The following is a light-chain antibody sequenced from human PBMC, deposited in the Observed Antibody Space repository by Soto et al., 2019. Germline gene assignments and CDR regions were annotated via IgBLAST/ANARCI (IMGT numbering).Light chain of an antibody. CDR1: SGHSSYA. J-gene: IGLJ3*02. CDR2: LNSDGSH. V-gene: IGLV4-69*01. Sequence: QLVLTQSPSASASLGASVKLTCTLSSGHSSYAIAWHQQQPEKGPRYLMKLNSDGSHSKRDGIPDRFSGSSSGAERYLTISSLHSEDEADYYCQTWGTGIQVFGGGTKLTVL. CDR3: QTWGTGIQV.